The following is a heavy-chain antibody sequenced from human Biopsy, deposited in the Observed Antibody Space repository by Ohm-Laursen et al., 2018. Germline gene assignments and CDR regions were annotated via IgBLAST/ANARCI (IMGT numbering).Heavy chain of an antibody. V-gene: IGHV4-31*01. Sequence: TLSLTCTVSGGSISSGGSYWSWIRQRPGKGLEWIGYIFNSANTYYNPSLKNLITISGDTSKNQFSLQLTSVTAADTAMFFCARLFRLDDYWNDDPPDGFDVWGQGTMVTVSS. CDR2: IFNSANT. D-gene: IGHD3-3*01. CDR3: ARLFRLDDYWNDDPPDGFDV. J-gene: IGHJ3*01. CDR1: GGSISSGGSY.